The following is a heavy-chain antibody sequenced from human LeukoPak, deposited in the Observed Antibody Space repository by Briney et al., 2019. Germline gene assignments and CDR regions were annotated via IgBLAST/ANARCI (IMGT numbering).Heavy chain of an antibody. Sequence: PSETLSLTCTVSGGSISSGGYYWSWIRQPPGKGLEWIGYIYHSGSTYYNPSLKSRVTISVDRSKNQFSLKLSSVTAADTAVYYCARDGGFTPGYSYDGWGQGTLVTVSS. CDR1: GGSISSGGYY. V-gene: IGHV4-30-2*01. J-gene: IGHJ4*02. CDR3: ARDGGFTPGYSYDG. D-gene: IGHD5-18*01. CDR2: IYHSGST.